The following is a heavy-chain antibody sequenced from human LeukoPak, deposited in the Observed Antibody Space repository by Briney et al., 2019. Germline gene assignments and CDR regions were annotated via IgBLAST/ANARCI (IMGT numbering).Heavy chain of an antibody. J-gene: IGHJ4*02. D-gene: IGHD3-22*01. V-gene: IGHV1-69*05. CDR3: ARDEPNYYDSSGYHDQYDC. Sequence: ASVKVSCKASGGTFSSYAISWVRQAPGQGLEWMGRIIPIFGTANYAQKFQGRVTITTDESTSTAYMELSSLRSEDTAVYYCARDEPNYYDSSGYHDQYDCWGQGTLVTVSS. CDR1: GGTFSSYA. CDR2: IIPIFGTA.